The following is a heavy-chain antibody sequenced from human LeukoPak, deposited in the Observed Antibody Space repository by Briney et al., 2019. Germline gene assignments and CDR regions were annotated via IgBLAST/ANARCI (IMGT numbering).Heavy chain of an antibody. Sequence: PGGSLRLSCAASGFTFSSYAMSWVCQAPGKGLEWVSAISGSGGSTYYADSVKGRFTISRDNSKNTLYLQMNSLRAEDTAVYYCAKDQNWNYGYYFDYWGQGTLVTVSS. V-gene: IGHV3-23*01. CDR2: ISGSGGST. CDR3: AKDQNWNYGYYFDY. J-gene: IGHJ4*02. CDR1: GFTFSSYA. D-gene: IGHD1-7*01.